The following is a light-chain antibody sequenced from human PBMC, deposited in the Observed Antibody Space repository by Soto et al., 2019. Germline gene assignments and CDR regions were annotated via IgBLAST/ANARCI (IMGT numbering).Light chain of an antibody. CDR1: QGISNF. V-gene: IGKV1-27*01. J-gene: IGKJ4*01. CDR2: AAS. Sequence: DIQITQSPSSLSASVGDRVTITCRASQGISNFLAWYQQKPGQAPKLLIYAASSLQSGVPSRFTGSGSGTDFTLTISGLQAEDLETYDCQKYDRAPLTFGGGTKVEIK. CDR3: QKYDRAPLT.